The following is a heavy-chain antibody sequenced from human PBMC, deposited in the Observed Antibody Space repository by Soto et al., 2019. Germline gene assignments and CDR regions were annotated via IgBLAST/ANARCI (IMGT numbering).Heavy chain of an antibody. V-gene: IGHV4-34*01. CDR1: SGSFSGYY. Sequence: QVQLQQWGAGLLKPSETLSLTCAVYSGSFSGYYWGWIRQPPGKGLEWIGEINHSGSTNYNPSLKSRVTISVDTSKNQFSLKLSSVTAADTAVYYCARGPCSGGSCGFDYWGQGTLVTVSS. CDR3: ARGPCSGGSCGFDY. CDR2: INHSGST. J-gene: IGHJ4*02. D-gene: IGHD2-15*01.